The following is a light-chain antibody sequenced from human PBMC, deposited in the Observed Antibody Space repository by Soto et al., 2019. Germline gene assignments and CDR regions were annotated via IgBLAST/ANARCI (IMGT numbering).Light chain of an antibody. V-gene: IGLV2-11*01. CDR1: NSDVGGYNY. CDR3: CSYAGSYTMV. CDR2: DVS. J-gene: IGLJ2*01. Sequence: QSALTQPRSVSGSPGQSVTISCTGTNSDVGGYNYVSWYQQHPGKAPKLMIYDVSKRPSGVPDRFSGSKSGNTASLTISGLQAEVESDFYCCSYAGSYTMVFGGGTQLTVL.